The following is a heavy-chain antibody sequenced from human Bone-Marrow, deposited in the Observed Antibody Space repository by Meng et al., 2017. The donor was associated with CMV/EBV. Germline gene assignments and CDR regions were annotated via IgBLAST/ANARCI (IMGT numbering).Heavy chain of an antibody. CDR1: GYTFTSYY. J-gene: IGHJ6*02. V-gene: IGHV1-46*01. D-gene: IGHD2-2*01. CDR2: INPSGGST. Sequence: ASVKVSCKASGYTFTSYYMHWVRQAPGQGLEWMGIINPSGGSTSYAQKFQGRVTMTRDTSISTAYMELSRLRSDDTAVYYCARHLPQRRGTGYQLSLARYYGMDVWGQGTTVTFSS. CDR3: ARHLPQRRGTGYQLSLARYYGMDV.